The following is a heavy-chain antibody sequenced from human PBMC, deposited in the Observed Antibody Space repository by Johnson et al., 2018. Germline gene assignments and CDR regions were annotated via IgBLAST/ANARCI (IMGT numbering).Heavy chain of an antibody. Sequence: QVQLVQSGAEVKKPGSSVKVSCKASGGTFSSYAISWVRQAPGQGLEWMGGIIPIFGTANYAQKFQGRVTITAEESTSTAYMELSSRRWEDTAVYYCAKDGLYSPPQYYYGGMDVGGQGTTVTVSS. V-gene: IGHV1-69*12. D-gene: IGHD4-11*01. CDR3: AKDGLYSPPQYYYGGMDV. J-gene: IGHJ6*02. CDR1: GGTFSSYA. CDR2: IIPIFGTA.